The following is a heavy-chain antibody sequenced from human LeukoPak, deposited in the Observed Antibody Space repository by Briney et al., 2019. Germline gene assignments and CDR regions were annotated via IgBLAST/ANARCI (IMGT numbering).Heavy chain of an antibody. CDR2: ITGSSSYI. Sequence: GGSLRLSCAASGFTFSTYYMNWVRQAPGKGLEWVSFITGSSSYINYADSVKGRFTISRDNAKNSLYLQMNSLRAEDTAIYYCARDRYSGSGSYATFDYWGQGTLVTVSS. V-gene: IGHV3-21*01. J-gene: IGHJ4*02. CDR1: GFTFSTYY. CDR3: ARDRYSGSGSYATFDY. D-gene: IGHD3-10*01.